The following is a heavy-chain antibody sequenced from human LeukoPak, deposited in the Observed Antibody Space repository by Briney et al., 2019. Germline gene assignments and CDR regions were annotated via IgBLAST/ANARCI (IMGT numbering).Heavy chain of an antibody. Sequence: GGSLRLSCAASGFTFSGYAMSWVRQAPGKGLEWVSAISGSGGSTYYADSVKGRFTISRDNSKNTLYLQMNSLRAEDTAVYYCAKGGLRYFDWLDYWGQGTLVTVSS. V-gene: IGHV3-23*01. D-gene: IGHD3-9*01. CDR1: GFTFSGYA. CDR3: AKGGLRYFDWLDY. CDR2: ISGSGGST. J-gene: IGHJ4*02.